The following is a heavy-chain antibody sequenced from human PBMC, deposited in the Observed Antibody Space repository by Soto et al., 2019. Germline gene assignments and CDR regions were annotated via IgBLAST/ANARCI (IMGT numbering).Heavy chain of an antibody. D-gene: IGHD2-2*01. CDR2: IRSKANNYAT. J-gene: IGHJ6*02. Sequence: EVQLVESGGGLVQPGGSLKLSCAASGFTFSDSAMHWVRQASGKGLEWVGRIRSKANNYATAYAASVRGRFTISRDDSENTAYLQINSLKTEDTAVYYCTRQLGYCTGTGCYAAGYYYGMDVWGQGTTVTVSS. V-gene: IGHV3-73*02. CDR3: TRQLGYCTGTGCYAAGYYYGMDV. CDR1: GFTFSDSA.